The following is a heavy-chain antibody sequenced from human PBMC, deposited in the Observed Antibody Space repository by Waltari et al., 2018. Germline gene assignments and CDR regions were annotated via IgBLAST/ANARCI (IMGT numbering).Heavy chain of an antibody. Sequence: QVQLVQSGAEVKKPGSSVKVSCKASGGTFSSYAISWVRQAPGQGLEWMGGIIPIFGTATYAQKFQGRGTITTDESTSTAYMELSSLRSEDTAVYYCARDPDDYGLSYWGQGTLVTVSS. CDR3: ARDPDDYGLSY. CDR2: IIPIFGTA. J-gene: IGHJ4*02. V-gene: IGHV1-69*05. D-gene: IGHD4-17*01. CDR1: GGTFSSYA.